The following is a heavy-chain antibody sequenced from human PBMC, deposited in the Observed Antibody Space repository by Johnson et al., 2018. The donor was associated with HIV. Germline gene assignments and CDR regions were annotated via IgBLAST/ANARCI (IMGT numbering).Heavy chain of an antibody. D-gene: IGHD2-8*01. CDR3: ARGMYGDAFAL. V-gene: IGHV3-13*05. J-gene: IGHJ3*01. CDR2: IGTIGDP. CDR1: GFTFSDHD. Sequence: VQLVESGGGLVHPGGSLRLSCAASGFTFSDHDMHWVRQTEGIGLEWVSAIGTIGDPHYHGSVKGRFTISRENATNFLYLQMNSLRAEDTAVYYCARGMYGDAFALWGQGTMVTVSS.